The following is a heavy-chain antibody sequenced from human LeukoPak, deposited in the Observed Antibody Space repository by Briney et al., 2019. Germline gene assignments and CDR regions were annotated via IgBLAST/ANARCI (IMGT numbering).Heavy chain of an antibody. CDR2: IKQDGSEK. CDR3: ASLSGYSSGWYPIAEYFQH. CDR1: GFTFSSYW. J-gene: IGHJ1*01. V-gene: IGHV3-7*03. Sequence: GGSLRLSCAASGFTFSSYWMSWVRQAPGKGLEWVANIKQDGSEKYYVDSVKGRFTISRDNAKNSLYLQMNSLRAEDTAVYYCASLSGYSSGWYPIAEYFQHWGQGTLVTASS. D-gene: IGHD6-19*01.